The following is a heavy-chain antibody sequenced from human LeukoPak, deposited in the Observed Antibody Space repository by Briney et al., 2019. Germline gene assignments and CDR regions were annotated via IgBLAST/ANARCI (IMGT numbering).Heavy chain of an antibody. CDR1: GFTFSSYG. CDR2: IRYDGSKK. D-gene: IGHD3-10*01. J-gene: IGHJ4*02. V-gene: IGHV3-30*02. Sequence: SGGSLRLSCAASGFTFSSYGMHWVRQAPGKGLEWVAFIRYDGSKKYYADSVKGRFTISRDNSKNTLYLQMNSLRAEDTAVYYCAKDQLWFGELFPYDYWGQGTLVTVSS. CDR3: AKDQLWFGELFPYDY.